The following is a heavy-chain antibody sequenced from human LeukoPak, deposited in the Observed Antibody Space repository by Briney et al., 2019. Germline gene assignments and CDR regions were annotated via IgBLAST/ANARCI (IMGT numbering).Heavy chain of an antibody. J-gene: IGHJ4*02. D-gene: IGHD3-16*02. CDR1: GFTFSSYA. Sequence: PGGSLRLSCAASGFTFSSYAMSWVRQAPGKGLEWVSAISGSGGSTYYADSVKGRFTISRDNSKNTLYLQKNSLRAEDTAVYYCAKSESGLRLGELSSFDYWGQGTLVTVSS. CDR2: ISGSGGST. CDR3: AKSESGLRLGELSSFDY. V-gene: IGHV3-23*01.